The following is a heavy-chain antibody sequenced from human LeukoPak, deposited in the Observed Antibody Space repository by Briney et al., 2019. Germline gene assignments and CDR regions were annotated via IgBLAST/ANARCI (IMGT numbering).Heavy chain of an antibody. Sequence: VSKISSYSSTTYYAHSVKGRFTISRDNAKNSLYLQMTSLRAEDTAVYYCARAWGNDYDLNYWGQGTLVTVSS. V-gene: IGHV3-48*04. CDR2: ISSYSSTT. J-gene: IGHJ4*02. D-gene: IGHD3-3*01. CDR3: ARAWGNDYDLNY.